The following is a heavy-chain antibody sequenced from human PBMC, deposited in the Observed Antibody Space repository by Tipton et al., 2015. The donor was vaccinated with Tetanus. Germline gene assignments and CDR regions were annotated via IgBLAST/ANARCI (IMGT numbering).Heavy chain of an antibody. CDR2: ISGSGSSI. CDR1: GFRFSGHY. V-gene: IGHV3-11*01. Sequence: SLRLSCVGSGFRFSGHYMAWIRQAPGKGLEWISYISGSGSSIFHADSVKGRFSISRDNAKNALYLQMNSLTAEDTAVYYCARDLDGYCSSTNCYRGYFDYWGRGTLVTVSS. D-gene: IGHD2-2*03. J-gene: IGHJ4*02. CDR3: ARDLDGYCSSTNCYRGYFDY.